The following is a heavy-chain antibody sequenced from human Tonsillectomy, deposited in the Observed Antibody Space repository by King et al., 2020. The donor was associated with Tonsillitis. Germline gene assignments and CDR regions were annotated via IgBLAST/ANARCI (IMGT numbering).Heavy chain of an antibody. J-gene: IGHJ4*02. CDR1: DGTLSGYY. CDR3: ARTVKGANDILTGYFDY. D-gene: IGHD3-9*01. Sequence: VQLQQWGAGLLKPSETLSLTCAVYDGTLSGYYWSWIRQPPGKGLEWIGEINHSGSTNYNPSLKSRVTILIDTSKNQFSLTLNSVTAADTAVYYGARTVKGANDILTGYFDYWGQGTLVTVSS. CDR2: INHSGST. V-gene: IGHV4-34*01.